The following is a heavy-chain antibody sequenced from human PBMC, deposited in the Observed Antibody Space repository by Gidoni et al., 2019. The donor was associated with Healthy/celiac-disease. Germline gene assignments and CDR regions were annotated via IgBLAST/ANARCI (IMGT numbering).Heavy chain of an antibody. V-gene: IGHV1-3*01. CDR2: INAGNGNT. Sequence: QVQLVQSGAEVKKPGASVKVSCKASGYTFTSYAMHWVRQAPGQRLEWMGWINAGNGNTKYSQKFQGRVTITRDTSESTAYMELSSLRSEDTAVYYCARGVVVVVAATGVDFDYWGQGTLVTVSS. D-gene: IGHD2-15*01. CDR3: ARGVVVVVAATGVDFDY. CDR1: GYTFTSYA. J-gene: IGHJ4*02.